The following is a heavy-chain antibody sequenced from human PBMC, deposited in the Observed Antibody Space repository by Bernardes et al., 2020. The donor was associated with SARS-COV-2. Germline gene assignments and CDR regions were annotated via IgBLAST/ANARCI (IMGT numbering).Heavy chain of an antibody. CDR1: GGSISSSSYY. CDR3: ARQHLGGVTIFGVVTTDRYFDY. J-gene: IGHJ4*02. D-gene: IGHD3-3*01. CDR2: IYYSGST. V-gene: IGHV4-39*01. Sequence: ETLSLTCTVSGGSISSSSYYWGWIRQPPGKGLEWIGNIYYSGSTYYNPSLKSRVTISVDTSKNQFSLKLSSVTTADTAVYYCARQHLGGVTIFGVVTTDRYFDYWGQGTLVTVSS.